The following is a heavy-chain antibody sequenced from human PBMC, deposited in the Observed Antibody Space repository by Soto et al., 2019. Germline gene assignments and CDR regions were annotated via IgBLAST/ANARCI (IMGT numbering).Heavy chain of an antibody. J-gene: IGHJ4*02. D-gene: IGHD2-2*01. CDR3: ARLLGDIVVVPAAMSWSYYFDY. CDR2: IYYSGST. Sequence: SETLSLTCTVSGGSISSSSYYWGWIRQPPGKGLEWIGSIYYSGSTYYNPSLKSRVTISVDTSKNQFSLKLSSVTAADTAVYYCARLLGDIVVVPAAMSWSYYFDYWGQGTLVTVS. CDR1: GGSISSSSYY. V-gene: IGHV4-39*01.